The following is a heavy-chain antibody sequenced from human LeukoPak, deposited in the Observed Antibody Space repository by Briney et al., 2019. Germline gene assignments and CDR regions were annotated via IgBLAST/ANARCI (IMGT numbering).Heavy chain of an antibody. D-gene: IGHD3-22*01. Sequence: ASVKVSCKASGYTFNSYYMHWVRQAPGQGLEWMGIINPSGGSTSYAQKFQGRVTMTRDTSTSTVYMELSSLRSEDTAVYYCARPWYDSSGYYPVEYFQHWGQGTLVTVSS. CDR1: GYTFNSYY. CDR2: INPSGGST. CDR3: ARPWYDSSGYYPVEYFQH. V-gene: IGHV1-46*02. J-gene: IGHJ1*01.